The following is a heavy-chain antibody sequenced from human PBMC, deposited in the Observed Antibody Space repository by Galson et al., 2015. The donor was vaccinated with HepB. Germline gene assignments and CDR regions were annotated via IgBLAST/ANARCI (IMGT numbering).Heavy chain of an antibody. D-gene: IGHD3-3*01. V-gene: IGHV3-30*18. CDR1: GFTFSSYG. CDR2: ISYDGSNK. J-gene: IGHJ6*02. Sequence: SLRLSCAASGFTFSSYGMHWVRQAPGKGLEWVAVISYDGSNKYYADSVKGRFTISRDNSKNTLYLQMNSLRAEDTAVYYCAKVGQDRITIFGVVILPPYYYYGMDVWGQGTTVTVSS. CDR3: AKVGQDRITIFGVVILPPYYYYGMDV.